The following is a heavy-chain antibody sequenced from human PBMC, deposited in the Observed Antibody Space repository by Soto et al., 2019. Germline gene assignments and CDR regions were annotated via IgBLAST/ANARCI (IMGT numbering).Heavy chain of an antibody. J-gene: IGHJ6*02. D-gene: IGHD2-15*01. Sequence: SETLSLTCTVSGGSVSSGSYYWSWIRQPPGKGLEWIGYIYYSGSTNYNPSLKSRVTISVDTSKNQFSLKLSSVTAADTAVYYCARDCSGGSCYSEVDYYYGMDVWGQGTTVTVSS. CDR3: ARDCSGGSCYSEVDYYYGMDV. CDR2: IYYSGST. V-gene: IGHV4-61*01. CDR1: GGSVSSGSYY.